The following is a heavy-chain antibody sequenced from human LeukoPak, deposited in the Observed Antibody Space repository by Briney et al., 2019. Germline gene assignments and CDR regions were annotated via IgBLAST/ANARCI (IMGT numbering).Heavy chain of an antibody. CDR2: MKSKTDGGTT. V-gene: IGHV3-15*01. CDR3: TTSTVGIAAAGGSFDY. D-gene: IGHD6-13*01. Sequence: GGSLRLSCAVSGFRVSNAWMSWVRQAPGKGLEWVGRMKSKTDGGTTDYAAPVKGRFTISRDDSKNTLYLQMNSLKTEDTAVYYCTTSTVGIAAAGGSFDYWGQGTLVTVSS. CDR1: GFRVSNAW. J-gene: IGHJ4*02.